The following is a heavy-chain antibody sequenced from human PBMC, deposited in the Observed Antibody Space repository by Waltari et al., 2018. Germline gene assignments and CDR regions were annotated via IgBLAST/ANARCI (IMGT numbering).Heavy chain of an antibody. Sequence: QVQLQESGAGLVKSSETLSLTCTVSGSSITSDYCWGWIRQPPGKGLEWIGSMFYRGSTYNNPSLSGRLTMSLDTSKKQFSLKLTSVTAADTAVYYCVRDPVTPRGLFDHWGQGTLVTVSS. V-gene: IGHV4-38-2*02. CDR1: GSSITSDYC. D-gene: IGHD4-17*01. CDR2: MFYRGST. J-gene: IGHJ4*02. CDR3: VRDPVTPRGLFDH.